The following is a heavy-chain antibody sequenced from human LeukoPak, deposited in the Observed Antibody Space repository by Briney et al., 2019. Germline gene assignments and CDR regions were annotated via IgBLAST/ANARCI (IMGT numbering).Heavy chain of an antibody. D-gene: IGHD2-2*01. CDR3: ARDGGYQLLADCFDP. J-gene: IGHJ5*02. CDR1: GFTFSSYW. Sequence: GGSLRLSCAASGFTFSSYWMHWVRQAPGKGLVWVSRINSDGSTTSYADSVKGRFTISRDNAKNTLYLQMNSLRAEDTAVYYCARDGGYQLLADCFDPWGQGTLVAVYS. V-gene: IGHV3-74*01. CDR2: INSDGSTT.